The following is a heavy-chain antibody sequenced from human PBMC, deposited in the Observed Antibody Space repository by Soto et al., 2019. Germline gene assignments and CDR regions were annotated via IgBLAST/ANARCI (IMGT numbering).Heavy chain of an antibody. CDR1: GFTFSSYA. D-gene: IGHD2-15*01. V-gene: IGHV3-30-3*01. CDR2: ISYDGSNK. CDR3: ARDLHCSGRSCYGY. Sequence: PGGSLRLSCAASGFTFSSYAMHWVRQAPGKGLEWVAVISYDGSNKYYADSVKGRFTISRDNSKNTLYLQMNSLRAEDTAVYYCARDLHCSGRSCYGYWGQGTLVTVSS. J-gene: IGHJ4*02.